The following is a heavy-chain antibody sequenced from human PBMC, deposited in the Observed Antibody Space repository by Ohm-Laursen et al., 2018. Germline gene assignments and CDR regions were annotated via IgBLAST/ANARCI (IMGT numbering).Heavy chain of an antibody. CDR1: CFTFRNFG. CDR2: IRYDGTDK. Sequence: ALRLSCSASCFTFRNFGFHWVRQAAGRGLAWVALIRYDGTDKYYGDSEMGRFTISRDNSKNTVYLQMNSLRAEDTAIYFCARESNCDYWGQGTLVTVSS. V-gene: IGHV3-33*01. CDR3: ARESNCDY. J-gene: IGHJ4*02.